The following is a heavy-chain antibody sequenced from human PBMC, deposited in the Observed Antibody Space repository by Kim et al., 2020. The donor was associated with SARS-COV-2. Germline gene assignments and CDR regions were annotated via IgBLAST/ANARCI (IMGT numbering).Heavy chain of an antibody. J-gene: IGHJ6*02. CDR1: GGSFSGYY. CDR3: ARVWPAVLRFLEWFGGDGMDV. V-gene: IGHV4-34*01. D-gene: IGHD3-3*01. Sequence: SETLSLTCAVYGGSFSGYYWSWIRQPPGKGLEWIGEINHSGSTNYNPSLKSRVTISVDTSKNQFSLKLSSVTAADTAVYYCARVWPAVLRFLEWFGGDGMDVWGQGTTVTVSS. CDR2: INHSGST.